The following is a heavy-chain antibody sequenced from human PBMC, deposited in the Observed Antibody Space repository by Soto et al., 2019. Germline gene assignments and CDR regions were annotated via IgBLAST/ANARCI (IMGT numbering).Heavy chain of an antibody. CDR1: GGTLNTYT. CDR2: IVPMYDSV. Sequence: ASVKVSCKASGGTLNTYTINWVRQAPGRRLEWVGQIVPMYDSVNYAENFQGRVTITADRSTKTSFMELTSLKSEDTALYFCATWRHYSGSYCFDYWGQGALVTVSS. CDR3: ATWRHYSGSYCFDY. J-gene: IGHJ4*02. V-gene: IGHV1-69*06. D-gene: IGHD1-26*01.